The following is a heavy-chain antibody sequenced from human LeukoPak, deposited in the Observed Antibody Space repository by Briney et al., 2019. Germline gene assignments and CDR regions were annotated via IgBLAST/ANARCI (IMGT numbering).Heavy chain of an antibody. CDR2: INPNSGGT. J-gene: IGHJ5*02. Sequence: APVKVSCKASGYTFTGYYMHWVRQAPGQGLEWMGWINPNSGGTNYAQKFQGRVTMTRDTSISTAYMELSRLRSDDTAVYYCARYKDSSGWYGWFDPWGQGTLVTVSS. CDR1: GYTFTGYY. V-gene: IGHV1-2*02. D-gene: IGHD6-19*01. CDR3: ARYKDSSGWYGWFDP.